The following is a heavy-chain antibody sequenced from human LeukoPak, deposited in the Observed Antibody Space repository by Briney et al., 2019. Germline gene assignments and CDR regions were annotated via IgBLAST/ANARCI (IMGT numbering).Heavy chain of an antibody. CDR1: GYSISSGYY. J-gene: IGHJ4*02. CDR3: ATRCSGGSCADGQTFDY. D-gene: IGHD2-15*01. V-gene: IGHV4-38-2*02. Sequence: SETLSLTCTVSGYSISSGYYWGWIRQPPGKGLEWIGSIYHSGSTYYNPSLKSRVTISVDTSKNQFSLKLSSVTAADTAVYYCATRCSGGSCADGQTFDYWGQGTLVTVSS. CDR2: IYHSGST.